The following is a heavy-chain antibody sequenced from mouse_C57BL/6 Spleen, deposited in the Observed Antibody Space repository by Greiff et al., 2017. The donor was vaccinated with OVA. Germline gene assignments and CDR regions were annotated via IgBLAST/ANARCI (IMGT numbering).Heavy chain of an antibody. CDR2: ISSGGDYI. Sequence: EVHLVESGAGLVKPGGSLKLSCAASGFTFSSYAMSWVRQTPEKRLEWVAYISSGGDYIYYADTVKGRFTISRDNARNTLYLQMSSLKSEDTAMYYCTRDKDYYGNYVLFDYWGQGTTLTVSS. V-gene: IGHV5-9-1*02. D-gene: IGHD2-1*01. CDR1: GFTFSSYA. J-gene: IGHJ2*01. CDR3: TRDKDYYGNYVLFDY.